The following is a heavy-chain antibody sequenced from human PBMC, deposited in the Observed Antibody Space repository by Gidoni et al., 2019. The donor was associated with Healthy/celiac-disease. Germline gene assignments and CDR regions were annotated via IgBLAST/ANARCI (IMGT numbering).Heavy chain of an antibody. CDR1: GFTFSSNG. CDR2: IWYDGSNK. CDR3: ARDRKQWLPWDYYYGMDV. J-gene: IGHJ6*02. V-gene: IGHV3-33*01. Sequence: QVQRVESGGGVVQPGRSLRLSCAASGFTFSSNGIHWVRQAPGKGLGWVAVIWYDGSNKYYADSVKGRFTISRDNSKNTLYLQMNSLRAEDTAVYYCARDRKQWLPWDYYYGMDVWGQGTTVTVSS. D-gene: IGHD6-19*01.